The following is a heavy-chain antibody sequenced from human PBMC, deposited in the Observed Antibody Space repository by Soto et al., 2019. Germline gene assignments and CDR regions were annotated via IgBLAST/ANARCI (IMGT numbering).Heavy chain of an antibody. CDR2: ISSSSSYI. Sequence: GGSLRLSCAASGFTFSSYAMNWVRQAPGKGLEWVSSISSSSSYIYYADSVKGRFTISRDNAKNSLYLQMNSLRAEDTSVYYCARDPDYAAAYYYYYYGMDVWGQGTTVTVSS. CDR1: GFTFSSYA. CDR3: ARDPDYAAAYYYYYYGMDV. D-gene: IGHD4-17*01. V-gene: IGHV3-21*01. J-gene: IGHJ6*02.